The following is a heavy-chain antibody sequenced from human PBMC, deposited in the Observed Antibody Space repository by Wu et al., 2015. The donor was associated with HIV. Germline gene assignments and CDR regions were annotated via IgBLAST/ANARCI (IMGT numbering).Heavy chain of an antibody. V-gene: IGHV1-69*05. D-gene: IGHD4-17*01. CDR2: IIPIFGTA. J-gene: IGHJ5*02. CDR3: AREPWALVTTGGSWFDP. Sequence: QVQLVQSGAEVKKPGSSVKVSCKASGGTFSSYAISWVRQAPGQGLEWMGGIIPIFGTANYAQKFQGRVTITTDESTSTAYMELSSLRSEDTAVYYCAREPWALVTTGGSWFDPWGQGTLVTVSS. CDR1: GGTFSSYA.